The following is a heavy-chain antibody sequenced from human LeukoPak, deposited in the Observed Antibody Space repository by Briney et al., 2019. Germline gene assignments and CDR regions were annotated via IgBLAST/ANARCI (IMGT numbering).Heavy chain of an antibody. V-gene: IGHV1-18*01. CDR3: AGFEPFYDSSGYYDFDY. J-gene: IGHJ4*02. Sequence: ASVKVSCKASGYTFTSYGISWVRQAPEQGLEWMGWISAYNGNTNYAQKLQGRVTMTTDTSTSTAYMELRSLRSDDTAVYYCAGFEPFYDSSGYYDFDYWGQGTLVTVSS. D-gene: IGHD3-22*01. CDR2: ISAYNGNT. CDR1: GYTFTSYG.